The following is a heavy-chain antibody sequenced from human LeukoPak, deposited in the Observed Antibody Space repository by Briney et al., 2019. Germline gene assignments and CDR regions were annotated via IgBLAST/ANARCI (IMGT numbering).Heavy chain of an antibody. D-gene: IGHD3-10*01. J-gene: IGHJ6*03. CDR3: ARDYRFGDHYYMDV. V-gene: IGHV4-59*01. CDR1: GGSFSSYY. Sequence: SETLSLTCTVSGGSFSSYYWTWIRQPPGKGLEWIGYIYYSGSTNYNPSLKSRVTISVDTSKNQFSLKLSSVTAADTAVYYCARDYRFGDHYYMDVWGKGTTVTVSS. CDR2: IYYSGST.